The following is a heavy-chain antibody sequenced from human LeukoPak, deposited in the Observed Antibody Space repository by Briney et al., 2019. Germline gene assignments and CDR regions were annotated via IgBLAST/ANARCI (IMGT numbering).Heavy chain of an antibody. Sequence: GGSLRLSCAASGFTFTSYAMTWVRQAPGKGLEWVSTISGSGGSTYYADSVKGRFTISKDNSKNTLYLQMNSLRAEDTAVYYCAKDSRSSGSYYHDYWDQGTLVTVSS. CDR2: ISGSGGST. CDR1: GFTFTSYA. D-gene: IGHD1-26*01. J-gene: IGHJ4*02. CDR3: AKDSRSSGSYYHDY. V-gene: IGHV3-23*01.